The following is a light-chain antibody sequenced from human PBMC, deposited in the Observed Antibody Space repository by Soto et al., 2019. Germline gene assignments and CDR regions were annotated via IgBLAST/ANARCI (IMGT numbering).Light chain of an antibody. CDR1: KSDIGIYDF. CDR2: EVV. J-gene: IGLJ1*01. Sequence: QSALTQPPSASGSPGQSVTISCTGSKSDIGIYDFVSWYQHHPGKAPRLIIYEVVQLPSGVPDRFSGSKSGNTASLTVSGLQDADEADYFCTSYAGSNTYVFGTGTKLTVL. V-gene: IGLV2-8*01. CDR3: TSYAGSNTYV.